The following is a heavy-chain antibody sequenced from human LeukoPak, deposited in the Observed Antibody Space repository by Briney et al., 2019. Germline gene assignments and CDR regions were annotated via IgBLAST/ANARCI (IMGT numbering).Heavy chain of an antibody. CDR3: ARQIQDDSGSYYCDY. CDR1: GFTFSTYS. D-gene: IGHD3-10*01. CDR2: ISSTSSTI. V-gene: IGHV3-48*04. J-gene: IGHJ4*02. Sequence: PGGSLRLSCAASGFTFSTYSMNWVRQVPGKGLEWISYISSTSSTIYYADSVKGRFTISRDNAKNSLYLQMNSLRAEDTAVYYCARQIQDDSGSYYCDYWGQGTLVTVSS.